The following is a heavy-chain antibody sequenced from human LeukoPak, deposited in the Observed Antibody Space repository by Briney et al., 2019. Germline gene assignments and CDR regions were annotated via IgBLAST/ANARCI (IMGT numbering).Heavy chain of an antibody. CDR3: AKDGGGNADY. CDR2: ISYDGSNK. Sequence: PGGSLRLSCAASGFTFSSYTINWVRQAPGKGLEWVAVISYDGSNKYYADSVKGRFTISRDNSKNTLYLQMNSLRAEDTAVYYCAKDGGGNADYWGQGTLVTVSS. D-gene: IGHD4-23*01. V-gene: IGHV3-30*18. J-gene: IGHJ4*02. CDR1: GFTFSSYT.